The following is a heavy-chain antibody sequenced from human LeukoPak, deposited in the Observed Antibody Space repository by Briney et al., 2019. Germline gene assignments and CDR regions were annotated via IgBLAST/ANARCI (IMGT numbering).Heavy chain of an antibody. V-gene: IGHV3-7*01. D-gene: IGHD3-9*01. CDR1: GFTFSNYA. CDR2: IKNDGSEK. J-gene: IGHJ4*02. CDR3: ARIRPDVLTGYYIDY. Sequence: GGSLRLSCAASGFTFSNYAMSWVRQAPGKGLEWVANIKNDGSEKYYADSVKGRFTISRDNAKNLLNLQMNSLRAEDTAVYYCARIRPDVLTGYYIDYWGQGTLVTVSS.